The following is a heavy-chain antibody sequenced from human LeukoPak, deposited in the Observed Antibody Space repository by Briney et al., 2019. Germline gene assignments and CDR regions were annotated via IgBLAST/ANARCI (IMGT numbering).Heavy chain of an antibody. Sequence: ASVKVSCKASGYTFTGYYMHWVRQAPGQGLEWMGWINPNSGGTNYAQKFQGRVTMTRDTSISTAYMELSRLRSDDTAVYYCARDNLGYCSSTSCYRGAFDIWGQGTMVTVSS. CDR2: INPNSGGT. J-gene: IGHJ3*02. D-gene: IGHD2-2*01. CDR1: GYTFTGYY. V-gene: IGHV1-2*02. CDR3: ARDNLGYCSSTSCYRGAFDI.